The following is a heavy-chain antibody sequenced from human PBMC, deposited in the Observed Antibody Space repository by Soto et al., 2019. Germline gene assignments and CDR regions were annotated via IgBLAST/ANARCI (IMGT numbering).Heavy chain of an antibody. V-gene: IGHV4-30-4*01. J-gene: IGHJ4*02. CDR1: CGSISSDDYY. CDR3: ARDRANSPDFFDF. D-gene: IGHD1-1*01. Sequence: PSETLSLTCTVSCGSISSDDYYWSWNRQPPGKGLEWLGYIYDIGSTSYSPSLESRITISIDTSKNQFSLKLRSVSAADTAVYYCARDRANSPDFFDFWGQGTQVTVSS. CDR2: IYDIGST.